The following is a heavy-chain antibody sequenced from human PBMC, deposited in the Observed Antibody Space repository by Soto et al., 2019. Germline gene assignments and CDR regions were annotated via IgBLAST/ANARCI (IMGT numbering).Heavy chain of an antibody. Sequence: PGGSLRLSCAASGFTFSSYSMNWVRQAPGKGLEWVSSISSSSSYIYYADSVKGRFTISRGNAKNSLYLQMNSLRAEDTAVYYCARELDRYCSSTSCYPGKYGMDVWGQGTTVTVSS. V-gene: IGHV3-21*01. J-gene: IGHJ6*02. CDR2: ISSSSSYI. CDR3: ARELDRYCSSTSCYPGKYGMDV. CDR1: GFTFSSYS. D-gene: IGHD2-2*01.